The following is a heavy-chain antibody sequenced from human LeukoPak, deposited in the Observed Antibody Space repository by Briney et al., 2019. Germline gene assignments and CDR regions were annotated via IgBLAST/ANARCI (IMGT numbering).Heavy chain of an antibody. CDR2: IHPHRRKT. D-gene: IGHD4-23*01. CDR3: ARGDYGGNRYFDI. J-gene: IGHJ4*02. CDR1: RHTFRRYE. V-gene: IGHV1-8*01. Sequence: GASVKLFCKASRHTFRRYEINGARDARGQGLEWVGWIHPHRRKTGCAQKFEGRVTMTRDTSTETAYMEVRSLKFDHRGVFQCARGDYGGNRYFDIWGQGALVTVSP.